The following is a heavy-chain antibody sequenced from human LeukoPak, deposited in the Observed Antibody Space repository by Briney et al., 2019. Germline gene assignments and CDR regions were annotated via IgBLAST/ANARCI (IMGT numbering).Heavy chain of an antibody. Sequence: KPSETLSLTCTVSGNSISSYYWSWIRQSPGKGLEWIGYSHHTGDTRYNPSLKSRVIISIDTSNNQFFLKLTSVTAADTAVYYCARDHWLQSSNEWSYYGLDVWGQGTTVTVSS. CDR3: ARDHWLQSSNEWSYYGLDV. CDR2: SHHTGDT. V-gene: IGHV4-59*01. D-gene: IGHD3-9*01. J-gene: IGHJ6*02. CDR1: GNSISSYY.